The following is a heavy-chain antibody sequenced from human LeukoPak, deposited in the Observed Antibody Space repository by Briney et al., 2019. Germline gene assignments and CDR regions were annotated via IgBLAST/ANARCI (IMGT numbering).Heavy chain of an antibody. Sequence: GGSLRLSCAASGFTFSSYWMSWVRQAPGKGLEWVANIKKDGSEKYYVDSVKGRFTISRDNAKNSLYLQMNSLRAEDTAVYYCARDLYRIVVVPHYFDYWGQGTLVTVSS. CDR1: GFTFSSYW. CDR2: IKKDGSEK. J-gene: IGHJ4*02. D-gene: IGHD3-22*01. CDR3: ARDLYRIVVVPHYFDY. V-gene: IGHV3-7*01.